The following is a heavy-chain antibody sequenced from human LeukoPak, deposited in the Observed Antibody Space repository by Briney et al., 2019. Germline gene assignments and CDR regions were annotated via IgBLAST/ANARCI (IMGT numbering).Heavy chain of an antibody. CDR3: ARDARTRYCSSTSCYWRYAFDI. V-gene: IGHV3-23*01. Sequence: PGGSLRLSCAASGFTFSNYAMSWVRQAPGKGPEWVSGISGSGAKTYYGDSVKGRFTISRDNSKNTLYLQMNSLRAEDTAVYYCARDARTRYCSSTSCYWRYAFDIWGQGTMVTVSS. J-gene: IGHJ3*02. CDR2: ISGSGAKT. D-gene: IGHD2-2*01. CDR1: GFTFSNYA.